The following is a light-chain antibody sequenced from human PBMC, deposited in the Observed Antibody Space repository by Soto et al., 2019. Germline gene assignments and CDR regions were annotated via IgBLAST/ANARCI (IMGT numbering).Light chain of an antibody. CDR2: DVS. V-gene: IGLV2-14*01. Sequence: QSVLTQPASVSGSPGQSITISCTGTSSDVGGYNYVSWYQQHPGKAPKLMIYDVSNRPSGVSNRFSGSKSGNTASLTISGLQAEDEADHYCSSYTSSSTLVVFGGGTQVTVL. J-gene: IGLJ2*01. CDR3: SSYTSSSTLVV. CDR1: SSDVGGYNY.